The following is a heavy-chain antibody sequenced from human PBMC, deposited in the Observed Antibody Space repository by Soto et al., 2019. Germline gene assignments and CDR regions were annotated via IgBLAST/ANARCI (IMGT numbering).Heavy chain of an antibody. CDR1: GFTFISYG. D-gene: IGHD2-21*02. Sequence: QVQRVESGGCVVQRGRSLRLYCAASGFTFISYGMHWVRQAPGRGLAWVAVISYDGSNKYYADSVKGRFTISIDNSKTTLYQQMNSMRAEDTAVYYCANDLMHIGVVTAIFGGFYGIDVWGQGTTVTVSS. CDR2: ISYDGSNK. CDR3: ANDLMHIGVVTAIFGGFYGIDV. V-gene: IGHV3-30*18. J-gene: IGHJ6*02.